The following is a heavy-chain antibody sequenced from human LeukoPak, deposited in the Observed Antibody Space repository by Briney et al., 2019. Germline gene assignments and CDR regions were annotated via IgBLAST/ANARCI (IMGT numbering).Heavy chain of an antibody. CDR3: ARHCSSTSCYSGLDY. CDR2: IYYSGST. D-gene: IGHD2-2*02. CDR1: GGSISSGDYY. J-gene: IGHJ4*02. Sequence: SQTLSLTCTVSGGSISSGDYYWSWIRHPPGKGLEWIGYIYYSGSTYYNPSLKSRVTISVDTSKNQFSLKLSSVTAADTAVYYCARHCSSTSCYSGLDYWGQGTLVTVSS. V-gene: IGHV4-30-4*08.